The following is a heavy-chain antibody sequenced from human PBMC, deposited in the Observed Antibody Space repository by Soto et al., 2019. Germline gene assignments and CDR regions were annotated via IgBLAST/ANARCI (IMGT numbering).Heavy chain of an antibody. CDR2: ISYDGSNK. J-gene: IGHJ2*01. D-gene: IGHD3-10*02. CDR3: AKDRVGYYVRFDL. CDR1: GFTFSSYG. V-gene: IGHV3-30*18. Sequence: QVQLVESGGGVVQPGRSLRLSCAASGFTFSSYGMHWVRQAPGKGLEWVAVISYDGSNKYYADSVKGRFTISRDNSKNTLYLQMYSLRAEDTAVYYCAKDRVGYYVRFDLWGRGTLVTVSS.